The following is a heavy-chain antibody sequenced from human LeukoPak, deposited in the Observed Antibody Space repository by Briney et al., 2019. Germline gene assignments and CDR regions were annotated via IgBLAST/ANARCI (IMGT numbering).Heavy chain of an antibody. J-gene: IGHJ5*02. V-gene: IGHV4-34*01. CDR3: ARGVIYSSGWYWSGRDWFDP. D-gene: IGHD6-19*01. CDR1: GGSFSGYY. Sequence: SXTLSLTCAVYGGSFSGYYWSWIRQPPGKGLEWIGEINHSGSTSYNPSLKSRVTISVDTSKNQFSPKLSSVTAADTAVYYCARGVIYSSGWYWSGRDWFDPWGQGTLVTVSS. CDR2: INHSGST.